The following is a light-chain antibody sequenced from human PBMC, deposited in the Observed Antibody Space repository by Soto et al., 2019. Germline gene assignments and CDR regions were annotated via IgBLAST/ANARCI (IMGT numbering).Light chain of an antibody. CDR1: QTVASNY. CDR3: QQYTNSRWT. Sequence: ETVLTQSPGTLSLSPGERVTLSCRASQTVASNYFAWYQQRPGQAPRLLMNGASTSATGVPDRFSGSGSGTDFTLTISRLEPEDFAVYYCQQYTNSRWTFGQGTKVDIK. J-gene: IGKJ1*01. CDR2: GAS. V-gene: IGKV3-20*01.